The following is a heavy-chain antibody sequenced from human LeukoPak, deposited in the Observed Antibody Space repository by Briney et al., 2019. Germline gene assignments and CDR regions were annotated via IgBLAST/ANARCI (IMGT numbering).Heavy chain of an antibody. CDR2: ISYDGGNK. Sequence: GRSLRLSCAASGFTFSSYAMHWVRQAPGKGLEWVAVISYDGGNKYYADSVKGRFTISRDNSKNTLYLQMNSLRAEDTAVYYCARDGGELDYGDSTYFDYWGQGTLVTVSS. CDR3: ARDGGELDYGDSTYFDY. J-gene: IGHJ4*02. V-gene: IGHV3-30-3*01. D-gene: IGHD4-17*01. CDR1: GFTFSSYA.